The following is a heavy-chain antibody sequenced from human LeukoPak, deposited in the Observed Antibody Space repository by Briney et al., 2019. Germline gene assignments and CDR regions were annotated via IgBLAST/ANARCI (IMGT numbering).Heavy chain of an antibody. Sequence: GGSLRLSCAASGFTFSSYSMNWVRQAPGKGLEWLSIISSSSSYTSYADSVKGQFTISRGNAKNSLYLQMNSLRAEDTAVYYCARGGGSYMDFWGRGTLVTVSS. CDR3: ARGGGSYMDF. J-gene: IGHJ4*02. CDR1: GFTFSSYS. V-gene: IGHV3-21*01. CDR2: ISSSSSYT. D-gene: IGHD3-10*01.